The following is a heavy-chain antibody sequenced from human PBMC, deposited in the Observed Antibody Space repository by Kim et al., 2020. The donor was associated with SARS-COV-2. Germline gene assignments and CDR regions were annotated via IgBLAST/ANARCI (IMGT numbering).Heavy chain of an antibody. J-gene: IGHJ1*01. V-gene: IGHV4-34*01. Sequence: PSLKSRVHISVDTSKNQFSLKLSSVTAADTAVYYCARGPYRIIVAPFFQHWGQGTLVTVSS. CDR3: ARGPYRIIVAPFFQH. D-gene: IGHD5-12*01.